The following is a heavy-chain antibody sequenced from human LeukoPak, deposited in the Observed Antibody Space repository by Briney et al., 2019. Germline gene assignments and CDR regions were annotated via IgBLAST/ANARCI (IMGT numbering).Heavy chain of an antibody. J-gene: IGHJ4*02. D-gene: IGHD3-10*02. CDR3: AKDLGSGMYYFDY. Sequence: GGSLRLSCAASGFTFSSYGMHWVRQAPGKGLEWVAFKRYDGSNKYYTDSVKGRFTISRDNSKNTLYLQMNSLRAEDTAVYFCAKDLGSGMYYFDYWGQGTLVTVSS. CDR1: GFTFSSYG. CDR2: KRYDGSNK. V-gene: IGHV3-30*02.